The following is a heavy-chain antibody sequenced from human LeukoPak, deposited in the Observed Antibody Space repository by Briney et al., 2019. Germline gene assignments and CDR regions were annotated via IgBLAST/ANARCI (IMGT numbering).Heavy chain of an antibody. Sequence: SETLSLTCTVSGGSISSYYWSWIRQPPGKGLEWIGYIYYSGSTNYNPSLKSRVTISVDTSKDQFSLKLSSVTAADTAVYYCAREGSYGHLDYWGQGTLVTVSS. CDR3: AREGSYGHLDY. V-gene: IGHV4-59*01. CDR2: IYYSGST. J-gene: IGHJ4*02. D-gene: IGHD5-18*01. CDR1: GGSISSYY.